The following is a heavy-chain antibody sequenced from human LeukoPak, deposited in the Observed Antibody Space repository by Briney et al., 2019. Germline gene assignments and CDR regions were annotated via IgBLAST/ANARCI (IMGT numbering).Heavy chain of an antibody. Sequence: ASVTVSCKVSGYTLTELSMHWVRQAPGKGLEWMGGFDPEDGETIYAKKFQGRVTMTEDTSTDTAYMELSSLRSEDTAVYYCARGPYYDILPFDHWGQGTLVTVSS. V-gene: IGHV1-24*01. CDR2: FDPEDGET. D-gene: IGHD3-9*01. J-gene: IGHJ5*02. CDR3: ARGPYYDILPFDH. CDR1: GYTLTELS.